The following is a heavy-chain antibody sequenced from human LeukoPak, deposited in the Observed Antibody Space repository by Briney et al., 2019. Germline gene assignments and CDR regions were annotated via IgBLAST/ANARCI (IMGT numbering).Heavy chain of an antibody. Sequence: ETLSLTCAVYGESFSDYYWSWIRQPPGKGLEWVSAISGSGGSTYYADSVKGRFTISRDNSKNTLYLQMNSLRAEDTAVYYCAKEMYYYDYVWGSYRVPLIDYWGQGTLVTVSS. J-gene: IGHJ4*02. D-gene: IGHD3-16*02. CDR1: GESFSDYY. V-gene: IGHV3-23*01. CDR3: AKEMYYYDYVWGSYRVPLIDY. CDR2: ISGSGGST.